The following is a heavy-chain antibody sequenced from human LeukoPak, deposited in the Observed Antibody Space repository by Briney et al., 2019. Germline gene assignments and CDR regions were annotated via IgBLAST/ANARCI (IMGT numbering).Heavy chain of an antibody. D-gene: IGHD6-19*01. CDR3: ARERIAVAATKSSYCYYGMDV. V-gene: IGHV4-59*01. CDR2: IYYSGST. Sequence: NPSETLSLTCTVSGGSISSYYWSWIRQPPGKGLEWIGYIYYSGSTNYNPSLKSRVTISVDTSKNQFSLKLSSVTAADTAVYYCARERIAVAATKSSYCYYGMDVWGQGTTVTVSS. CDR1: GGSISSYY. J-gene: IGHJ6*02.